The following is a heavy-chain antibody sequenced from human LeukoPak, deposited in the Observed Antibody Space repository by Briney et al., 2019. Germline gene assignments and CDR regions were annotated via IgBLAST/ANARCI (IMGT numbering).Heavy chain of an antibody. Sequence: ASVKVSCKASGGTFSSYAISWVRQAPGQGLEWMGRIIPILGIANYAQKFQGRVTITADKSTSTAYMELSSLRSEDTAVYYCAITTYYYDSSGYPDDAFDIWGQGTMVTVSS. CDR1: GGTFSSYA. J-gene: IGHJ3*02. CDR3: AITTYYYDSSGYPDDAFDI. V-gene: IGHV1-69*04. CDR2: IIPILGIA. D-gene: IGHD3-22*01.